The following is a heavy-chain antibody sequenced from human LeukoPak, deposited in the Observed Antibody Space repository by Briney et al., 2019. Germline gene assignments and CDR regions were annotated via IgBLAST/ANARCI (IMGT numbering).Heavy chain of an antibody. D-gene: IGHD3-10*01. V-gene: IGHV3-30*04. CDR2: TSYDGSNK. J-gene: IGHJ4*02. Sequence: GGSLRLSCAASGFTFSGYPMHWVRQAPGKGLDCVAVTSYDGSNKYYADSVKGRFTISGDNSKNTLYLQMNSLRPEDAAVYYCARERLWSFDYWGQGTLVTVSS. CDR3: ARERLWSFDY. CDR1: GFTFSGYP.